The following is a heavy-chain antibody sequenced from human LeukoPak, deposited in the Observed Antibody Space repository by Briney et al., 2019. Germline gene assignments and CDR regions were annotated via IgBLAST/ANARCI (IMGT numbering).Heavy chain of an antibody. CDR3: ARWKDSSGYLGPYAFDI. Sequence: PSETLSLTCTVSGGSISSSSYYWGWIRQPPGKGLEWIGSIYYSGSTYYNPSLKSRVTISVDTSKNQFSLKLSSVTAADTAVYYCARWKDSSGYLGPYAFDIWGQGTMVTVSS. V-gene: IGHV4-39*01. D-gene: IGHD3-22*01. CDR2: IYYSGST. J-gene: IGHJ3*02. CDR1: GGSISSSSYY.